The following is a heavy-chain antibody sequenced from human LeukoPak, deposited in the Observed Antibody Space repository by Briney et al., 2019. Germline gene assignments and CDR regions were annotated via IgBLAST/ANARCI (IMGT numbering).Heavy chain of an antibody. CDR1: GGTFSSYA. J-gene: IGHJ5*02. CDR2: IIPIFGIA. D-gene: IGHD6-13*01. V-gene: IGHV1-69*04. Sequence: GASVKVSCKASGGTFSSYAISWVRQAPGQGLEWMGRIIPIFGIANYAQKFQGRVTITADKSTSTACMELSSLRSEDTAVYYCARVSGIAAAGWFDPWGQGTLVTVSS. CDR3: ARVSGIAAAGWFDP.